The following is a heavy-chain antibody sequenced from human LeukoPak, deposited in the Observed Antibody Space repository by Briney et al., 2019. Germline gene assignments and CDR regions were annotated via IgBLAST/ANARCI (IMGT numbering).Heavy chain of an antibody. V-gene: IGHV1-69*01. CDR1: GGTFSNYG. Sequence: SVKVSCKASGGTFSNYGFSWVRLAPGQGLEWVGGIIPIFGTRNYAQKFQGRVTITADESTRTAYMELRSLRSEDTAVYYCGRGTTETTIIDSYYSYMDVWGKGTTVTVSS. CDR2: IIPIFGTR. CDR3: GRGTTETTIIDSYYSYMDV. J-gene: IGHJ6*03. D-gene: IGHD4-11*01.